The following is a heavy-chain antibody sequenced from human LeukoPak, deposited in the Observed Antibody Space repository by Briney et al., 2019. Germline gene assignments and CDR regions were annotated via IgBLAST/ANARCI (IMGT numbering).Heavy chain of an antibody. CDR2: ISCSGVST. D-gene: IGHD3-10*01. J-gene: IGHJ6*02. V-gene: IGHV3-23*01. CDR1: VFTFNTYA. CDR3: AKDSYYGSSNPGDV. Sequence: GGSLRLSCAASVFTFNTYAMIWLPQAPGRGLEWVSDISCSGVSTYYADSVKSRFTISRDNSKNTLYLQMNSLRAEDAAIYYCAKDSYYGSSNPGDVWGQGTTVTVSS.